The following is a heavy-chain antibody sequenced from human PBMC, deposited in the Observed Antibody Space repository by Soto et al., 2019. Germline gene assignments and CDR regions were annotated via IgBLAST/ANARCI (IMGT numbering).Heavy chain of an antibody. CDR3: ARHGSYSSGSYNWFDP. J-gene: IGHJ5*02. V-gene: IGHV4-39*01. CDR2: IYYSGST. D-gene: IGHD6-19*01. CDR1: GGSISSSSYY. Sequence: SETLSLTCTVSGGSISSSSYYWGWIRQPPGKGLEWIGSIYYSGSTYYSPSLKSRVTISVDTSKNQFSLKLSSVTAADTAVYYCARHGSYSSGSYNWFDPWGQGTLVTVSS.